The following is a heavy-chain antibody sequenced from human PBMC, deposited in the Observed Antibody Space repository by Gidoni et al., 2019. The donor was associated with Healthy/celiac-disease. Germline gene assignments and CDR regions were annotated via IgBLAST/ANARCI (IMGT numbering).Heavy chain of an antibody. CDR1: GFTFSSYD. V-gene: IGHV3-13*01. Sequence: EVQLVESGGGLVQPGGSLSLSCAASGFTFSSYDMHWVRQATGKGLEWVSAIGTAGDTYYPGSVKGRFTISRENAKNSLYLQMNSLRAGDTAVYYCARAVAVGAFDPWGQGTLVTVSS. CDR3: ARAVAVGAFDP. J-gene: IGHJ5*02. D-gene: IGHD6-19*01. CDR2: IGTAGDT.